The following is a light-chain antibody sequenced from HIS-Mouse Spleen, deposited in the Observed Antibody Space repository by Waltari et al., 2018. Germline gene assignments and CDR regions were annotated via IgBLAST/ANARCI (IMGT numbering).Light chain of an antibody. CDR1: QGIRND. Sequence: AIQMTQSPSSLSVSVGDRVTITCRASQGIRNDLGWYQQKPGKAPKLLIYSASSLQSGVPERFSGSGSGTDFTLTISSLQPEDFGTYYCLQDYNDPRTFGQGTKVEIK. CDR3: LQDYNDPRT. V-gene: IGKV1-6*01. CDR2: SAS. J-gene: IGKJ1*01.